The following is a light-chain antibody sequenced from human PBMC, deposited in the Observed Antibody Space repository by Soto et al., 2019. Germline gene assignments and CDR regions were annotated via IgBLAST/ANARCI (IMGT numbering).Light chain of an antibody. Sequence: EIMMTQSPATLSVSPGERVTLSCRASQSVSNNLAWYQQKPGQAPRLLIYYASTRATGIPARFSGSGSGTEFTLTISSLQSEDYALYYCQQYNNWPPITFGQGTRLEIK. CDR2: YAS. CDR3: QQYNNWPPIT. CDR1: QSVSNN. V-gene: IGKV3-15*01. J-gene: IGKJ5*01.